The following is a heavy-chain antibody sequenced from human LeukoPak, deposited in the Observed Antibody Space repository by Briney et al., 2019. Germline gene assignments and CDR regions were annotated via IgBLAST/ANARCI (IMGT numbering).Heavy chain of an antibody. J-gene: IGHJ3*02. CDR3: ARDRGMNRKYQLLRGAFDI. Sequence: VASVKVSCKVSGYTLTELSMHWVRQAPGKGLEWMGGFDPEDGETIYAQKFQGRVTMTEDTSTDTAYMELSSLRSEDAAVYHCARDRGMNRKYQLLRGAFDIWGQGTMVTVSS. V-gene: IGHV1-24*01. CDR2: FDPEDGET. D-gene: IGHD2-2*01. CDR1: GYTLTELS.